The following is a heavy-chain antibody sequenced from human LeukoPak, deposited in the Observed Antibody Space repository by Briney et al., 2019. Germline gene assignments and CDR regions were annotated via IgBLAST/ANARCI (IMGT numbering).Heavy chain of an antibody. V-gene: IGHV4-34*01. J-gene: IGHJ5*02. CDR3: ARHWRRGSSTSYFDP. D-gene: IGHD2-2*01. Sequence: SETLSLTCAVYGGSFSGYYWSWIRQPPGKGLEWIGEINHSGSTNYNPSLKSRVTISVDTSKNQFSLKLSSVTAADTAVYYCARHWRRGSSTSYFDPWGQGTLVTVSS. CDR2: INHSGST. CDR1: GGSFSGYY.